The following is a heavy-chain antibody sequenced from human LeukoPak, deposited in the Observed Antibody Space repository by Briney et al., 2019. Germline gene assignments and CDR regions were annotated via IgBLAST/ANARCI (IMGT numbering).Heavy chain of an antibody. J-gene: IGHJ4*02. D-gene: IGHD1-26*01. Sequence: EPSETLSLTCTVSGGSISSYYWSWIRQPPGKGLEWIGYIYYSGSTNYNPSPKSRVTVSVDRSKNQFSLKLTSVTAADTAVYYCARDSPKRYSGSYFDYWGQGALVTVSS. CDR1: GGSISSYY. V-gene: IGHV4-59*12. CDR3: ARDSPKRYSGSYFDY. CDR2: IYYSGST.